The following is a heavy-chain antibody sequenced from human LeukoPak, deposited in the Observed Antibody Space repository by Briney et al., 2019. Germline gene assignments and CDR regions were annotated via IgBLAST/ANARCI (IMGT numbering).Heavy chain of an antibody. CDR3: ARDTRPYYYGSGSYNWFDP. CDR2: ISSSSSYT. J-gene: IGHJ5*02. D-gene: IGHD3-10*01. Sequence: GGSLRLSCAASGFTFSSYEMNWVRQAPGKGLEWVSYISSSSSYTNYADSVKGRFTISRDNAKNSLYLQMNSLRAEDTAVYYCARDTRPYYYGSGSYNWFDPWGQGTLVTVSS. CDR1: GFTFSSYE. V-gene: IGHV3-21*05.